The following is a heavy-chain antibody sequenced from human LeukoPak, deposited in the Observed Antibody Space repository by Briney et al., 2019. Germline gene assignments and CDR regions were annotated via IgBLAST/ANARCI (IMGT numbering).Heavy chain of an antibody. CDR3: ARGDDGSGSPSYYFYYMDV. CDR1: GGTFSSYA. CDR2: IIPIFGTA. V-gene: IGHV1-69*13. D-gene: IGHD3-10*01. J-gene: IGHJ6*03. Sequence: GASVKVSCKASGGTFSSYAISWVRQAPGQGLEWMGGIIPIFGTANYAQKFQGRVTITADESTSIAYMELSSLRSEDTAVYYCARGDDGSGSPSYYFYYMDVWGKGTTVTISS.